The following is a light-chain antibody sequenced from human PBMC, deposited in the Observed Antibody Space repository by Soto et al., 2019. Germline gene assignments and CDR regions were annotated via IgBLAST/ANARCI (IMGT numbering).Light chain of an antibody. CDR2: GAS. CDR3: QQYGSSRIFT. CDR1: QSVSSSY. V-gene: IGKV3-20*01. Sequence: EIVLTQSPGTLSLSPGERATLSCRASQSVSSSYLAWYQQKPGRAPRRLIYGASSRVTGIPARCSGSWSGTDFSTTISRREPDDFAVYYCQQYGSSRIFTFGRGTKVDI. J-gene: IGKJ3*01.